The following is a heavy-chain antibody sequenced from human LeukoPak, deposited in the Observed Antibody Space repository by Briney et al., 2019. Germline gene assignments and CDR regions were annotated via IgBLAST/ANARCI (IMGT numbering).Heavy chain of an antibody. CDR2: IRYDGNNE. Sequence: GGSLRLSCAASGFTFSSYGMHWVRQAPGKGLEWVAFIRYDGNNEYYADSVRGRFTISRDNSQNTLYLQMNSLRAEDTAVYYCAKLGVPASPPYDYWGQGTLVTVSS. CDR1: GFTFSSYG. J-gene: IGHJ4*02. V-gene: IGHV3-30*02. D-gene: IGHD3-16*01. CDR3: AKLGVPASPPYDY.